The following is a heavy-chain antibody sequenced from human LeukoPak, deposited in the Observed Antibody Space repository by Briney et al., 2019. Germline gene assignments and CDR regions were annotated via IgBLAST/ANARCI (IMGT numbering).Heavy chain of an antibody. Sequence: GGSLRLSCAVSGFIFSDYGFHWVRQAPGKGLEWVAVTRFDGSIKQYADSVKGRFTISRDDSKNTLYLQMNFLKSEDTAVYYCARWGGTRQYYFDYWGREPWSPSPQ. V-gene: IGHV3-33*01. CDR1: GFIFSDYG. J-gene: IGHJ4*02. D-gene: IGHD1-1*01. CDR3: ARWGGTRQYYFDY. CDR2: TRFDGSIK.